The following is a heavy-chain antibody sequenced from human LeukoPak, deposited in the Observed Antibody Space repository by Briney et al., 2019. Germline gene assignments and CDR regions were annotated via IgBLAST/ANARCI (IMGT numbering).Heavy chain of an antibody. CDR1: GFTFSTYG. J-gene: IGHJ5*02. Sequence: GGSLRLSCAASGFTFSTYGMNWVRQAPGKGLEWVSSISDSGSYIFYADSVKGRFTISRDNAKNSLYLQMNSLRAEDTAVYYCARGTQYSSSRDWFDPWGQGTLVTVSS. CDR3: ARGTQYSSSRDWFDP. D-gene: IGHD6-13*01. CDR2: ISDSGSYI. V-gene: IGHV3-21*01.